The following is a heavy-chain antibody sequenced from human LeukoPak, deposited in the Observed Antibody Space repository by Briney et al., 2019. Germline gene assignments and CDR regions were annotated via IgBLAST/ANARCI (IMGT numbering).Heavy chain of an antibody. J-gene: IGHJ6*03. V-gene: IGHV3-23*01. CDR2: ISGSGGST. CDR3: AKVIGWELQGYMDV. Sequence: GGSLRLSCAASGFTFSSYAMSWVRQAPGKGLEWVSAISGSGGSTYYADSVKGRFTISRDNSKNTLYLQMNSLRAEDTAVYYCAKVIGWELQGYMDVWGKGTTVTVSS. D-gene: IGHD1-26*01. CDR1: GFTFSSYA.